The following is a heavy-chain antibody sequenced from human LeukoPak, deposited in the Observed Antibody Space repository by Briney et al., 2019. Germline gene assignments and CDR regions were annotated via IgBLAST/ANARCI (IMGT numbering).Heavy chain of an antibody. J-gene: IGHJ4*02. CDR3: ARVNPDCSGGTCHFDY. CDR1: GGSLSSYY. D-gene: IGHD2-15*01. Sequence: SETLSLTCTVSGGSLSSYYWSWIRQPPGKGLEWIGNIYNSGSTNYSPSLKSRVTISVDTSKNQFSLKLSSVTAADTAVYYCARVNPDCSGGTCHFDYWGQGTLVTVSS. CDR2: IYNSGST. V-gene: IGHV4-59*01.